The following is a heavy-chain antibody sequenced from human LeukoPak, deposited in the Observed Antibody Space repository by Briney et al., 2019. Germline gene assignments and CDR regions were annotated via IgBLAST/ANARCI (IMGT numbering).Heavy chain of an antibody. Sequence: RASETLSLTCAVYGGSFSGYYWSWIRQPPGKGLEWIGEINHSGNTNYNPSLKSRVTISVDTSKNQFSLKLSSVTAADTAVYYCATYDYGDDRPLEYFDYWGQGTLVTVSS. V-gene: IGHV4-34*01. CDR3: ATYDYGDDRPLEYFDY. CDR1: GGSFSGYY. J-gene: IGHJ4*02. CDR2: INHSGNT. D-gene: IGHD4-17*01.